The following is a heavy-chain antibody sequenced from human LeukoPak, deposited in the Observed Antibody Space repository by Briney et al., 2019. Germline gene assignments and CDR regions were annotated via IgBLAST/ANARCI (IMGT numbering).Heavy chain of an antibody. CDR3: ARDGSGSYYFDY. CDR2: IWYDGSNK. J-gene: IGHJ4*02. Sequence: PGGSLRLSCAASGFIFSTYAMHWVRQAPGKGLEWVAVIWYDGSNKYYADSVKGRFTISRDNSKNTLYLQMNSLRAEDTAVYYCARDGSGSYYFDYWGQGTLVTVSS. CDR1: GFIFSTYA. V-gene: IGHV3-33*08. D-gene: IGHD1-26*01.